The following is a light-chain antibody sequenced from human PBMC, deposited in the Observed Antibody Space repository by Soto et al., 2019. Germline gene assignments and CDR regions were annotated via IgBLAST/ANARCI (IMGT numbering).Light chain of an antibody. CDR3: HQYGSSPPIT. CDR2: GAS. V-gene: IGKV3-20*01. CDR1: QSVSSSY. J-gene: IGKJ3*01. Sequence: EIVLTQSPGTLSLSPGERATLSCRASQSVSSSYLAWYQQKPGQAPRLLIYGASSRATGIPDRFSGSGSGTYFTLTISRLEPEDFAVYYCHQYGSSPPITFGPGTKVDIK.